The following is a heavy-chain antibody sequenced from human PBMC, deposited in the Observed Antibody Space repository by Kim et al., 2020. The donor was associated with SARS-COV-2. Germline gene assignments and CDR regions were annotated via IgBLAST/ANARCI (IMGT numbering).Heavy chain of an antibody. Sequence: GGSLRLSCAASGFTFNNYVMHWVRQAPGKGLEWVSGISWNSGGIGYADSVKGRFTISRDNAKNSLYLQMNSLRAEDTAFYYCARESTPYYFDYWGQGTLVTVSS. CDR2: ISWNSGGI. CDR3: ARESTPYYFDY. D-gene: IGHD2-15*01. CDR1: GFTFNNYV. J-gene: IGHJ4*02. V-gene: IGHV3-9*01.